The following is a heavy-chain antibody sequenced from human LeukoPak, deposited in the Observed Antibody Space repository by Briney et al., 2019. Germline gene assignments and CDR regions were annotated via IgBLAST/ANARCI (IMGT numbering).Heavy chain of an antibody. Sequence: GGSLRLSCAVSGITLSNYGMSWVRQAPGKGLEWVAGISDSGGRTNYADSVKGRFTISRDNPKNTLYLQMNSLIAEDTAVYFCAKRGVVIRVILVGFHKEAYYFDSWGQGALVTVSS. CDR1: GITLSNYG. J-gene: IGHJ4*02. CDR2: ISDSGGRT. CDR3: AKRGVVIRVILVGFHKEAYYFDS. D-gene: IGHD3-22*01. V-gene: IGHV3-23*01.